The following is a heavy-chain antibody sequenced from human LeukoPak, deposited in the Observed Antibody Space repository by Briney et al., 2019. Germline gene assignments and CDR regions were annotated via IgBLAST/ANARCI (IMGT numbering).Heavy chain of an antibody. D-gene: IGHD2-2*01. V-gene: IGHV4-4*07. Sequence: SETLSLTCTVSGGSISSYYWSWIRQPAGKGLEWIGRIYTSGSTNYNPSLKSRVTKSVDTSKNQFSLKLSSVTAADTAVYYCAREAAYCSSTSCYDTFDIWGQGTMVTVSS. CDR2: IYTSGST. CDR1: GGSISSYY. J-gene: IGHJ3*02. CDR3: AREAAYCSSTSCYDTFDI.